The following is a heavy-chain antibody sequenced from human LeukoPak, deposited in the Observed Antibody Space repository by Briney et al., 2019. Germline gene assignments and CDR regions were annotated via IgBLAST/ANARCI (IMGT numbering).Heavy chain of an antibody. D-gene: IGHD2-15*01. CDR2: ISGSGGST. CDR3: AKGYCSGGSCYSLDY. CDR1: GFTFSSYA. V-gene: IGHV3-23*01. Sequence: GGSLRLSCAASGFTFSSYAMSWVRQAPGKGLEWVSGISGSGGSTYYADSVKGRFTISRDNSKNTLYLQMNSLRAEDTAVYYCAKGYCSGGSCYSLDYRGQGTLVTVSS. J-gene: IGHJ4*02.